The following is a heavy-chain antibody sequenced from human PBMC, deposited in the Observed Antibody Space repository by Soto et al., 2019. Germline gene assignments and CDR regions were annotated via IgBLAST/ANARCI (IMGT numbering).Heavy chain of an antibody. D-gene: IGHD2-21*02. CDR3: ARNVVMTAGSYLDN. Sequence: EVQLMESGGGLVQSGGSLRLSCVASGINFNTNWMHWVRQGPGKGLVWVSRISSDGSTTDYADSVKGRFTISRDNAKNTVYLQMNSLRPEDTARYYCARNVVMTAGSYLDNWGQGTQVTVSS. J-gene: IGHJ4*02. CDR1: GINFNTNW. V-gene: IGHV3-74*01. CDR2: ISSDGSTT.